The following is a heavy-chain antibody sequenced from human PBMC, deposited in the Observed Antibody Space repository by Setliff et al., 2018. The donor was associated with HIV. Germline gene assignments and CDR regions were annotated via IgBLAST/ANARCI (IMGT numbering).Heavy chain of an antibody. V-gene: IGHV4-31*03. Sequence: SETLSLTCTVSGGPIDFGAYYWNWIRQHPGKGLEYIGYITHTGSTYYNPSLESRVTISIDTSKNQFSLSLTSVTAADTAVYYCARVGASGVASSMDYHYYMDVWGKGTSVTVSS. CDR1: GGPIDFGAYY. CDR3: ARVGASGVASSMDYHYYMDV. CDR2: ITHTGST. J-gene: IGHJ6*03. D-gene: IGHD2-2*01.